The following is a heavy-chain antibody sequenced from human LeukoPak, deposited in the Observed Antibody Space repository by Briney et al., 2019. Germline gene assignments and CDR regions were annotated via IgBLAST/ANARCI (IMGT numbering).Heavy chain of an antibody. CDR1: GFMFSDYW. J-gene: IGHJ4*02. D-gene: IGHD1-26*01. V-gene: IGHV3-7*01. CDR2: INPAGSQQ. Sequence: GGSLRLSCTASGFMFSDYWMSWVRQAPGKGPEWVANINPAGSQQYSVDSLKGRSTVSRDNAKKSFYLQMNYLRAEDTAVYYCXXXXXXCSTHYCPALESWGQGTLVTVSS. CDR3: XXXXXXCSTHYCPALES.